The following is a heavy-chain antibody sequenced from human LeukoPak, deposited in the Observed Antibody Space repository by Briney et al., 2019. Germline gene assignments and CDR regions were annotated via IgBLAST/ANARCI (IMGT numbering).Heavy chain of an antibody. V-gene: IGHV1-8*01. J-gene: IGHJ5*02. D-gene: IGHD3-10*01. Sequence: ASVKVSCKASGFTLTNYDTNWVRQAPGQGLEWMGWMNPINGNTGYARKFQGRVTMTRDTSISTAYMELRSLTSEDTAIYYCVRDGEGVAMSVNFWFDPWGQGTLVTVSS. CDR3: VRDGEGVAMSVNFWFDP. CDR2: MNPINGNT. CDR1: GFTLTNYD.